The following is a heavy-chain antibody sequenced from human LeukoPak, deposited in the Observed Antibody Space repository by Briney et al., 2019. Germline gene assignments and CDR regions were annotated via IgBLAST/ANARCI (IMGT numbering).Heavy chain of an antibody. CDR2: INSDGSST. J-gene: IGHJ4*02. D-gene: IGHD1-26*01. CDR1: GFTFSSYW. Sequence: GGSLRLSCAASGFTFSSYWMRWVRQAPGKGLVWVSRINSDGSSTSYADSVKGRFTISRDNAKNTLYLQMNSLRAEDTAVYYCARDRSGSCFDYWGQGTLVTVSS. V-gene: IGHV3-74*01. CDR3: ARDRSGSCFDY.